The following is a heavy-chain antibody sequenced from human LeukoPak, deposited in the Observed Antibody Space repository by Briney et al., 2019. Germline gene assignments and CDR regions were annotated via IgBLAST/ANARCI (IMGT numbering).Heavy chain of an antibody. Sequence: GGSLRLSCAASGFTFDDYAMHWVRQAPGKGLEWVSGISWNSGSIGYADSVKGRFTISRDNAKNSLYPQMNSLRAEDTALYYCAKDMEQWLESFIDYWGQGTLVTVSS. V-gene: IGHV3-9*01. CDR1: GFTFDDYA. CDR3: AKDMEQWLESFIDY. CDR2: ISWNSGSI. J-gene: IGHJ4*02. D-gene: IGHD6-19*01.